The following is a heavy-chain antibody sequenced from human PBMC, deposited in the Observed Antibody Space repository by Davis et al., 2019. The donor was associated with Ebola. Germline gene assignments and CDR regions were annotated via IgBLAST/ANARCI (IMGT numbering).Heavy chain of an antibody. Sequence: PGGSLRLSCAASGFTFSSYSMNWVRQAPGRGLEWVSYISSSSTTKYYADSVKGRFTISRDNSKNTLYLQMNSLRAEDTAVYCCAKDPNTVGADGYWGQGTLVTVSS. V-gene: IGHV3-48*01. J-gene: IGHJ4*02. D-gene: IGHD1-26*01. CDR3: AKDPNTVGADGY. CDR2: ISSSSTTK. CDR1: GFTFSSYS.